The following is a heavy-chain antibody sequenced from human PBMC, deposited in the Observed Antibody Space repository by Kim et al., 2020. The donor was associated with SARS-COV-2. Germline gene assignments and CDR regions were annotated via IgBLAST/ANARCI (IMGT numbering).Heavy chain of an antibody. J-gene: IGHJ4*02. V-gene: IGHV4-59*13. CDR1: GGSISTYY. Sequence: SETLSLTCTVSGGSISTYYWSWLRQPPGRTLEWLGYIYYTGSANYNPSLKSRVTISIDTSKKQFSLRLNSVTAADTAMYYCARDHSSYFDYWGQGNLVTVSA. D-gene: IGHD2-21*01. CDR3: ARDHSSYFDY. CDR2: IYYTGSA.